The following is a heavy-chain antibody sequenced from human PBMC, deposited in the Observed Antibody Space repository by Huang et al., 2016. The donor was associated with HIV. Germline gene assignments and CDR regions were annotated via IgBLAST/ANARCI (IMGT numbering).Heavy chain of an antibody. CDR2: ISDDENNK. D-gene: IGHD1-26*01. J-gene: IGHJ4*02. CDR3: ARGSREFDY. V-gene: IGHV3-30*19. CDR1: GFSLRSFG. Sequence: QVQLVESGGGVVRPGESLRLSCETSGFSLRSFGMHWVRQAPGKGLEWVALISDDENNKDYADAGKGRFTISRDISKKTLFLQMNSLRVDDTAVYYCARGSREFDYWGQGTLVTVSS.